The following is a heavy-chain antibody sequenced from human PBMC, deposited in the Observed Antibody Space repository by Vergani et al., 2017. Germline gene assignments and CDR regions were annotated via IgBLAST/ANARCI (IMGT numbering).Heavy chain of an antibody. V-gene: IGHV3-30*03. CDR1: GFTSSYYG. CDR2: ISYDGAQK. J-gene: IGHJ1*01. D-gene: IGHD3-10*02. Sequence: QVHLVESGGGVVQPGRSLRLSCVVSGFTSSYYGMHWVRQAPGKGLEWVAVISYDGAQKYYADSVKGRITLSLDKSNSTLYLQMSSLRTEGTAVYYCAAKSFGTPGCQIGYFREWCQGTLVTLSS. CDR3: AAKSFGTPGCQIGYFRE.